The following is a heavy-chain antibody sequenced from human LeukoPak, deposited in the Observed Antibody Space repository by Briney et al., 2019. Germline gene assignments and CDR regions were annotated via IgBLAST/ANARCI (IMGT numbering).Heavy chain of an antibody. CDR1: GGSISSSSYY. V-gene: IGHV4-39*07. D-gene: IGHD3-10*01. Sequence: SETLSLTCTVSGGSISSSSYYWGWIRQPPGKGLEWIGSIYHSGSTYYNPSLKSRVTISVDTSKNQFSLKLSSVTAADTAVYYCARDISSGSYDDAFDIWGQGTMVTVSS. CDR2: IYHSGST. CDR3: ARDISSGSYDDAFDI. J-gene: IGHJ3*02.